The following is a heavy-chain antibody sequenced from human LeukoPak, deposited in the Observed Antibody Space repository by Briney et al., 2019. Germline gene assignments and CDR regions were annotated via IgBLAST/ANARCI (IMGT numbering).Heavy chain of an antibody. CDR3: ARHANSYDSTTYYYPFDY. V-gene: IGHV4-59*08. CDR1: GGSISSYY. D-gene: IGHD3-22*01. CDR2: ISYSGST. Sequence: SETLSLTCTVSGGSISSYYWSWIRQPPGKGLEWIGYISYSGSTNYNPSLKSRVTISVDTSKNQFSLRLSSVTAADTAVYYCARHANSYDSTTYYYPFDYWGRGTLVTVSS. J-gene: IGHJ4*02.